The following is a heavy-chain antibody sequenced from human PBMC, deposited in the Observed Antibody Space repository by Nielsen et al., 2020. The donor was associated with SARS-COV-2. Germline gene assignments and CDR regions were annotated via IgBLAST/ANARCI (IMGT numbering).Heavy chain of an antibody. CDR3: ARLSNFWSGYNDY. CDR1: GFIFGTYG. Sequence: GGSLRLSCAASGFIFGTYGMHWVRQAPGKGLEWVGNIWYDGSNTNYADSVKGRFTISRENSKNTLYLQMNSLTADDTAVYYCARLSNFWSGYNDYWGQGTLVTVSS. J-gene: IGHJ4*02. D-gene: IGHD3-3*01. CDR2: IWYDGSNT. V-gene: IGHV3-33*01.